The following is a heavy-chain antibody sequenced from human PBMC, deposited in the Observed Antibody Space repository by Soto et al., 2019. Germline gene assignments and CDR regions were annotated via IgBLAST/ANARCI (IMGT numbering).Heavy chain of an antibody. D-gene: IGHD2-8*01. J-gene: IGHJ6*02. CDR2: IIPIFGTA. V-gene: IGHV1-69*13. CDR3: ARSRAGCTNGVCYSYYYYGMDV. Sequence: SVKVSCKASGGTFSSYAISWVRQAPGQGLEWMGGIIPIFGTANYAQKFQGRVTITADESTSTAYMELSSLRSEDTAVYYCARSRAGCTNGVCYSYYYYGMDVWGQGTTVTVSS. CDR1: GGTFSSYA.